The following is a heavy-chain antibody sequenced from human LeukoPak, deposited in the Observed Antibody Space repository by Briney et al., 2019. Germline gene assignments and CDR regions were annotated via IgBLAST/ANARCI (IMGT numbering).Heavy chain of an antibody. V-gene: IGHV4-31*03. Sequence: PSQTLSLTCTVSGGSISSGGYYWSWLRQHPGKGLEWIGYIYYSGSTYYNPSLKSRVTISVDTSKNQFSLKLSSVTAADTAVYYCARLDSSGYYDAFDIWGQGTMVTVSS. CDR2: IYYSGST. CDR1: GGSISSGGYY. CDR3: ARLDSSGYYDAFDI. J-gene: IGHJ3*02. D-gene: IGHD3-22*01.